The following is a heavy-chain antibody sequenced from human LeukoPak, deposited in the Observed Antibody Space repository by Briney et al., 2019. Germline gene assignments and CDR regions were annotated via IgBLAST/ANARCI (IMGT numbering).Heavy chain of an antibody. CDR1: GFTFDDYA. CDR2: ISWNSGSI. Sequence: PGGSLRLSCAASGFTFDDYAMHWVRQAPGNGLEWVSGISWNSGSIGYADSVKGRFTISRDNAKNSLYLQMNSLRAEDTALYYCAKVMMGRNGAFDIWGQGTMVTVSS. V-gene: IGHV3-9*01. D-gene: IGHD2-8*01. J-gene: IGHJ3*02. CDR3: AKVMMGRNGAFDI.